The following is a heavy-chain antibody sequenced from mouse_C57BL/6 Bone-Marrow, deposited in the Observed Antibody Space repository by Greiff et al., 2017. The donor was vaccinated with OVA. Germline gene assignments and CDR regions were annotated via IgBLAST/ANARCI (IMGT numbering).Heavy chain of an antibody. CDR1: GYTFTSYW. J-gene: IGHJ3*01. CDR3: VPDGAY. V-gene: IGHV1-59*01. Sequence: QVQLQQPGAELVRPGTSVTLSCKASGYTFTSYWMHWVKQRPGQGLEWIGVIDPSDSYTNYNQKCKSRDTWTVDTSSSTPYMQLSSLTSEDSAVYYCVPDGAYWGQGTLVTVSA. CDR2: IDPSDSYT.